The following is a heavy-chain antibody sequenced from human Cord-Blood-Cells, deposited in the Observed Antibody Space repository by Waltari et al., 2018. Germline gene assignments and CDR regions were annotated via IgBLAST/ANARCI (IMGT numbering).Heavy chain of an antibody. Sequence: QVQLRESGPGLVKPSETLSLTCTVSGGSISSYYWSWIRQPPGKGLEWIGYIYYSGSTNYNPSLKSRVTISVDTSKNQFSLKLSSVTAADTAVYYCARDPGYCSGGSCYNWFDPWGQGTLVTVSS. V-gene: IGHV4-59*01. D-gene: IGHD2-15*01. CDR3: ARDPGYCSGGSCYNWFDP. CDR1: GGSISSYY. J-gene: IGHJ5*02. CDR2: IYYSGST.